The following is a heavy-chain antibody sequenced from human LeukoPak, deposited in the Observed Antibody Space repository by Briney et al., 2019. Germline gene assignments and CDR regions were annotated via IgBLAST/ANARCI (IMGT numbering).Heavy chain of an antibody. V-gene: IGHV3-11*01. CDR1: GCTFSDYY. J-gene: IGHJ6*03. CDR3: AREIQGRGWYVENYYMDV. D-gene: IGHD6-19*01. CDR2: ISSSGSTI. Sequence: PAESLRLTCAASGCTFSDYYMSWIRQAPGKGLEWVSYISSSGSTIYYADSVKSRFTISRDNAKNSLYLQMNSLRVEDTALYYCAREIQGRGWYVENYYMDVWGKGTTVTVSS.